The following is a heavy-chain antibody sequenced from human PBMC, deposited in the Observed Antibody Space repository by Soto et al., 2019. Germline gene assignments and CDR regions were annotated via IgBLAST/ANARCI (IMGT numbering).Heavy chain of an antibody. D-gene: IGHD3-16*01. J-gene: IGHJ4*02. CDR2: IKSKVDGETT. V-gene: IGHV3-15*01. CDR3: STGGYFLDY. Sequence: EEQLVESGGGLVKPGGSLRLSCAASGFTFSNAWMNWVHQAPGKGLEWVGRIKSKVDGETTDYAAPVKGRLTISRDDSKNTVYLQMNNLKTEDTAVYYCSTGGYFLDYWGQGTLVTVSS. CDR1: GFTFSNAW.